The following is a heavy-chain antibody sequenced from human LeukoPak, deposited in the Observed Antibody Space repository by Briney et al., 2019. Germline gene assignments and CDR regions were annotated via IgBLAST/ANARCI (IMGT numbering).Heavy chain of an antibody. CDR3: ARDSVTTVTSPDC. Sequence: GGSLRLSCAASGFTFSSYAMHWVRQAPGKGLEWVAVISYDGSNKYYADSVKGRFTISRDNSKNTLYLQMNSLRAEDTAVYYCARDSVTTVTSPDCWGQGTLVTVSS. CDR2: ISYDGSNK. V-gene: IGHV3-30-3*01. D-gene: IGHD4-17*01. CDR1: GFTFSSYA. J-gene: IGHJ4*02.